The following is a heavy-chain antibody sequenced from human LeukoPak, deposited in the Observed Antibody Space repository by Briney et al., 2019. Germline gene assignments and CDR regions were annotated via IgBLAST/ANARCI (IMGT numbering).Heavy chain of an antibody. V-gene: IGHV3-66*01. Sequence: GGSLRLSCAASGFTVSTNYMSWVRQAPGKGLEWVSIIHSGGTTYHADSVKGRFTISRDNSKNTLCLQMNSLRAEDTAVYYCARGSSVSGFQSSWGQGTLVTVSS. CDR2: IHSGGTT. CDR3: ARGSSVSGFQSS. D-gene: IGHD3-3*01. CDR1: GFTVSTNY. J-gene: IGHJ5*02.